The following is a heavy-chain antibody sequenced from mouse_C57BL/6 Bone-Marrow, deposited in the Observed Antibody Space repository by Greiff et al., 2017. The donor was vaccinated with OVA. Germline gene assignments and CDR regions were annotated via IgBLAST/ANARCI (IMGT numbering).Heavy chain of an antibody. CDR1: GFNIKDDY. J-gene: IGHJ1*03. CDR3: TTSYYYGSSYGYFDV. CDR2: IDPENGDT. Sequence: EVQLQQSGAELVRPGASVKLSCTASGFNIKDDYMHWVKQRPEQGLEWIGWIDPENGDTEYASKFQGKATMTADTSSNTAYLQLSSLTSEDTAVYYCTTSYYYGSSYGYFDVWGTGTTVTVSA. V-gene: IGHV14-4*01. D-gene: IGHD1-1*01.